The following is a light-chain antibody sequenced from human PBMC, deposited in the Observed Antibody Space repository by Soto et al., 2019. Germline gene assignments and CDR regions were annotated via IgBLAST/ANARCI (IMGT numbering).Light chain of an antibody. J-gene: IGLJ2*01. CDR1: SSDVGGYNY. CDR2: DVY. V-gene: IGLV2-14*01. CDR3: SSFAGNNNLV. Sequence: QSALTQPASVSGSPGQSITISCTGTSSDVGGYNYVSWYQQHPGKAPKLLIFDVYNRPSGVSNRFSGSKAGNTASLTVSGLQAEDEADYYCSSFAGNNNLVFGGGTKLTVL.